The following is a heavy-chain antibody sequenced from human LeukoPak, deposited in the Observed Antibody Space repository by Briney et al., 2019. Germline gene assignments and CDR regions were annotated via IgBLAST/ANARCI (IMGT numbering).Heavy chain of an antibody. CDR3: AKDSEFGTHYYYGMDV. D-gene: IGHD3-10*01. J-gene: IGHJ6*02. CDR1: GFTFSSYA. V-gene: IGHV3-23*01. Sequence: PGGSLRLSCAASGFTFSSYAMSWVRQAPGKGLEWVSAISGSGGSTYYADSVKGRFTISRDNSKNTLYLQMNSLRAEDTAVYYCAKDSEFGTHYYYGMDVWGQGTTVTVSS. CDR2: ISGSGGST.